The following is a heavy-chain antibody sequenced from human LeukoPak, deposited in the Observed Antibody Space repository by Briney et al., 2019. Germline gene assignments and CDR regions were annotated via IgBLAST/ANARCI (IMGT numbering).Heavy chain of an antibody. J-gene: IGHJ4*02. V-gene: IGHV3-23*01. Sequence: GGSLRLSCAASGFTFSSYAMSWVRQAPGKGLEWVSAISGSGGSTYYADSVKGRFTISRDNSKNTLYLQMNSLRAEDTAVYYCAKDLPRVVVAATPSDSFWGQGTLVTVSS. CDR1: GFTFSSYA. CDR2: ISGSGGST. CDR3: AKDLPRVVVAATPSDSF. D-gene: IGHD2-15*01.